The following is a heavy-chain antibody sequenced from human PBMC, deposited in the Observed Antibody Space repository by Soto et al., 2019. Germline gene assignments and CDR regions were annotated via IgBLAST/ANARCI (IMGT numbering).Heavy chain of an antibody. J-gene: IGHJ4*02. Sequence: GGSLRLSCVASGFTFSSYEMNWVRQAPGKGLEWVSYISSSGSSTYYADSVKGRFTISRDNAKNSLSLQMNSLRAEDTAVYYCARYYYDSSGYYSHFDSWGQGALVTVSS. CDR1: GFTFSSYE. CDR3: ARYYYDSSGYYSHFDS. CDR2: ISSSGSST. V-gene: IGHV3-48*03. D-gene: IGHD3-22*01.